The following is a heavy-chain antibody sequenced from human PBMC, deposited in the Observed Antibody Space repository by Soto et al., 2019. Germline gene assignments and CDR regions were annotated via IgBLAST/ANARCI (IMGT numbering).Heavy chain of an antibody. V-gene: IGHV1-18*01. CDR3: ARVREAVVVPAANSGMDV. D-gene: IGHD2-2*01. CDR2: ISAYNGNT. Sequence: ASVKVSCKASGYTFTSYGSRWVRQAPGQGLEWMGWISAYNGNTHHAQKPQGRVTMTTDKSTSTAYMELRSLRSDDTAVYYCARVREAVVVPAANSGMDVWGGATTVTVSS. CDR1: GYTFTSYG. J-gene: IGHJ6*04.